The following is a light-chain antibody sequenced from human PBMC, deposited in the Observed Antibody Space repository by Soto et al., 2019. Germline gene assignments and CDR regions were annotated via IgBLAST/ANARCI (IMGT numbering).Light chain of an antibody. Sequence: QSALTQPPSASGSPGQSVSISCTGTSSDIGAYNFVSWYQQHPGKAPRLMIYGVSKRPSGVPDRFSGSKSGNTASLTVSGLQAEDEADYYCQSYDNSDPVVFGGGTKLTVL. CDR1: SSDIGAYNF. V-gene: IGLV2-8*01. CDR3: QSYDNSDPVV. CDR2: GVS. J-gene: IGLJ2*01.